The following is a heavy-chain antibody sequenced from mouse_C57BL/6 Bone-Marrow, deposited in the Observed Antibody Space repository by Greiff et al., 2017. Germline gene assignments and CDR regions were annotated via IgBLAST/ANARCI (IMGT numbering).Heavy chain of an antibody. J-gene: IGHJ4*01. CDR1: GYTFTSYW. V-gene: IGHV1-64*01. CDR3: ARDDYNAMDY. Sequence: QVQLQQPGAELVQPGASVKLSCKASGYTFTSYWMHWVKQRPGQGLEWIGMIHPNSGSTNYNEKFKSKATLTVDKSSSTAYMQLSSLTSEDSAVYYCARDDYNAMDYWGQGTSVTVSS. CDR2: IHPNSGST.